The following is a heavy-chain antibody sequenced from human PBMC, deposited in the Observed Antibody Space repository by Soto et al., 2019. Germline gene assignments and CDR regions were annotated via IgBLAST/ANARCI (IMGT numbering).Heavy chain of an antibody. V-gene: IGHV3-7*01. Sequence: PGGSLRLSCAASGFTFSSYWMSWVRQAPGKGLEWVANIKQDGSEKYYVDSVKGRFTISRDNAKNSLYLQMNSLRAEDTAVYYCARDRTYDFWSGSRYYYMDVWGKGTTVTVSS. CDR1: GFTFSSYW. J-gene: IGHJ6*03. CDR2: IKQDGSEK. CDR3: ARDRTYDFWSGSRYYYMDV. D-gene: IGHD3-3*01.